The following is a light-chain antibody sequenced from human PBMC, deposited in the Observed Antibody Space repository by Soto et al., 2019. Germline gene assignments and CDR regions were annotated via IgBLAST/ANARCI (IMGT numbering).Light chain of an antibody. CDR2: SSD. V-gene: IGLV1-44*01. CDR1: SSNIGSNT. J-gene: IGLJ2*01. CDR3: AAWDDSLNGPV. Sequence: QSVLTQPPSASGTPGQRVTVSCSGSSSNIGSNTVNWYQQLPGTAPKLLIYSSDQRPSGVPDRFSGSKSGTSASLAISGLQSEHEADYYCAAWDDSLNGPVFGGGTKLTVL.